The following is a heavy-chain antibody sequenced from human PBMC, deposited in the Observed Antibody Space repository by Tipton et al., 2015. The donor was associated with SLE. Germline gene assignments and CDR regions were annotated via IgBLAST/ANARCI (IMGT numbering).Heavy chain of an antibody. CDR2: INPNSGGT. Sequence: QLVQSGAEVKKPGASVRVSCKASGYTFTDYFIHWVRQAPGQGPEWMGWINPNSGGTNYAQKFQGRVTMTRDTSSGTAFMELSRLRSDDTAVYYCARDVTTSTVVGLDVWGQGTTVTVSS. D-gene: IGHD2/OR15-2a*01. CDR1: GYTFTDYF. CDR3: ARDVTTSTVVGLDV. J-gene: IGHJ6*02. V-gene: IGHV1-2*02.